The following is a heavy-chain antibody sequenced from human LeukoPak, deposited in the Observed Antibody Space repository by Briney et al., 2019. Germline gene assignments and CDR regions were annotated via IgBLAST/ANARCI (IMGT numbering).Heavy chain of an antibody. V-gene: IGHV4-30-2*01. Sequence: SETLSLTCAVSGGSISSGGYSWSWIRQPPGKGLEWIGYIYHSGSTYYNPSLKSRVTISVDRSKNQFSLKLSSVTAADTAVYYCARGRATMVRRAPAGDWFDPWGQGTLVTVSS. CDR3: ARGRATMVRRAPAGDWFDP. J-gene: IGHJ5*02. D-gene: IGHD3-10*01. CDR1: GGSISSGGYS. CDR2: IYHSGST.